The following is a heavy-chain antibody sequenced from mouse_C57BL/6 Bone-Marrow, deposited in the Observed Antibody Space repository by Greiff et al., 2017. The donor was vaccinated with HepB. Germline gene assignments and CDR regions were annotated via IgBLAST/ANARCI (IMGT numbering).Heavy chain of an antibody. J-gene: IGHJ2*01. Sequence: DVKLVESGGGLVKPGGSLKLSCAASGFTLSDYGMHWVRQAPEKGLEWVAYISSGSSTIYYADTVKGRFTISRDNAKNTLFLQMTSLRSEDTAMYYCARGIYYGNLYYFDYWGQGTTLTVSS. CDR1: GFTLSDYG. V-gene: IGHV5-17*01. D-gene: IGHD2-1*01. CDR3: ARGIYYGNLYYFDY. CDR2: ISSGSSTI.